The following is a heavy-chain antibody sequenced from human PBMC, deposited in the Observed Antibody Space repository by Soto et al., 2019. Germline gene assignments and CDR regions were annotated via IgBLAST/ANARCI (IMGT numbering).Heavy chain of an antibody. CDR2: INPSGGST. CDR1: GYTFTGYY. Sequence: ASVKVSCKASGYTFTGYYMHWVRQAPGQGLEWMGRINPSGGSTNYAQKFQGRVTMTRDTSTSTAYMELSSLSSEDTALYYCGRVFAGNWNDDPSRGVFDFRGQGSTVIVSS. D-gene: IGHD1-1*01. J-gene: IGHJ3*01. CDR3: GRVFAGNWNDDPSRGVFDF. V-gene: IGHV1-46*03.